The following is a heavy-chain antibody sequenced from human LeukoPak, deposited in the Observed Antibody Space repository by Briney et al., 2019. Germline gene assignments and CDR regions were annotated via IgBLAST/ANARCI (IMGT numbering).Heavy chain of an antibody. V-gene: IGHV3-9*01. CDR2: ISWNSGSI. CDR1: GFTFDDYA. Sequence: GGSLRLSCAASGFTFDDYAMHWVRQAPGKGLEWVSGISWNSGSIGYADSVKGRFTISRDNAKNSLYLQMNSLRAEDTALYYCAREGYDILTFDYWGQGTLVTASS. J-gene: IGHJ4*02. D-gene: IGHD3-9*01. CDR3: AREGYDILTFDY.